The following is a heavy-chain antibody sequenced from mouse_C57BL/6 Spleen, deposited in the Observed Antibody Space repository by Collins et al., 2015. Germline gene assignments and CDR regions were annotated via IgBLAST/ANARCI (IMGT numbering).Heavy chain of an antibody. CDR1: GYSITSDYA. CDR3: ARSPIYYGNPWFAY. J-gene: IGHJ3*01. Sequence: DVQLQESGPGLVKPSQSLSLTCTVTGYSITSDYAWNWIRQFPGNKLEWMGYISYSGNTSFNPSLKSRISITRDTSKNQFFLQLNSVTTEDTATYYCARSPIYYGNPWFAYWGQGTLVTVSA. D-gene: IGHD2-1*01. V-gene: IGHV3-2*02. CDR2: ISYSGNT.